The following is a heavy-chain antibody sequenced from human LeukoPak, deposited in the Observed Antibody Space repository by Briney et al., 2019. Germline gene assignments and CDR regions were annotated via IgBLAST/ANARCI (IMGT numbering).Heavy chain of an antibody. CDR1: GGSFSGYY. D-gene: IGHD6-13*01. Sequence: SETLSLTCAVYGGSFSGYYWSWIRQPPGKGLEWIGEINHSGSTNYNPSLKSRVTISVDTSKNQFSLKLSSVAAADTAVYYCTRTTPGYSSSPTPYYFDCWGQGTLVTVSS. CDR2: INHSGST. CDR3: TRTTPGYSSSPTPYYFDC. V-gene: IGHV4-34*01. J-gene: IGHJ4*02.